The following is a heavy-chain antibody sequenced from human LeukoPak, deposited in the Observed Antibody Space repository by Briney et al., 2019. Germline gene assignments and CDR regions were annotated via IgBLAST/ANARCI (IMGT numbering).Heavy chain of an antibody. CDR1: GFTVSNNF. V-gene: IGHV3-23*01. CDR2: ISGSGGST. Sequence: GGSLRLSCAASGFTVSNNFMSWVRQAPGKGLEWVSAISGSGGSTYYADSVKGRFTISRDNSKNTLYLQMNSLRAEDTAVYYCAKRGDGYNRHFDYWGQGTLVTVSS. D-gene: IGHD5-24*01. J-gene: IGHJ4*02. CDR3: AKRGDGYNRHFDY.